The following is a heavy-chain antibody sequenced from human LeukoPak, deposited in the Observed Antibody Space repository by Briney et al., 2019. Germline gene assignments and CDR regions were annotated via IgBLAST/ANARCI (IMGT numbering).Heavy chain of an antibody. Sequence: GASVKVSCKASGYTFTIYGISWVRQAPGQGLEWMGWISAYNGNTNYAQKLQGRVTMTTDTSTSTAYMELRSLRSDDTAVYYCAREYYCSSTSCTYYYCYGMDVWGQGTTVTVSS. V-gene: IGHV1-18*01. CDR3: AREYYCSSTSCTYYYCYGMDV. CDR1: GYTFTIYG. D-gene: IGHD2-2*01. J-gene: IGHJ6*02. CDR2: ISAYNGNT.